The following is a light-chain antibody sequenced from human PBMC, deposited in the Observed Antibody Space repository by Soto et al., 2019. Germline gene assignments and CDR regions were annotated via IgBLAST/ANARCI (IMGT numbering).Light chain of an antibody. Sequence: DIQMTQSPSSLSASVGDRVTITCRASQGISKYLAWYQQKPGEVPKLLIYGASTLQSGVPSRFSGSGSGTDFTLTISSLQPEDVATYYCQKYNSAPWTFGQGTKVEIK. CDR1: QGISKY. CDR3: QKYNSAPWT. J-gene: IGKJ1*01. V-gene: IGKV1-27*01. CDR2: GAS.